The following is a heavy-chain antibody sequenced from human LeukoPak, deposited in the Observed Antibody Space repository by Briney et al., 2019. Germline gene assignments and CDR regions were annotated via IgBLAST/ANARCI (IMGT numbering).Heavy chain of an antibody. CDR2: IYYSGNT. D-gene: IGHD6-13*01. V-gene: IGHV4-39*01. CDR3: ARQEQLVRNIDY. J-gene: IGHJ4*02. Sequence: TFSSYAMSWVRQPPGKGLEWIGSIYYSGNTYYNPSLKSRVTISVDTSKNQFSLKLTSVTAADTAVYYCARQEQLVRNIDYWGQGTLVTVSS. CDR1: TFSSYA.